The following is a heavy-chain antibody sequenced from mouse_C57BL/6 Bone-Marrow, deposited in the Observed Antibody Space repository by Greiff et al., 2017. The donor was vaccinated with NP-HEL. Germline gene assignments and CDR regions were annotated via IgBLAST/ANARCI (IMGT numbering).Heavy chain of an antibody. CDR1: GYTFTSYG. D-gene: IGHD1-1*01. J-gene: IGHJ2*01. CDR3: ARAPIYYYGSSGDY. CDR2: IYPRSGNT. V-gene: IGHV1-81*01. Sequence: QVHVKQSGAELARPGASVKLSCKASGYTFTSYGISWVKQRTGQGLEWIGEIYPRSGNTYYNEKFKGKATLTADKSSSTAYMELRSLTSEDSAVYFCARAPIYYYGSSGDYWGQGTTLTVSS.